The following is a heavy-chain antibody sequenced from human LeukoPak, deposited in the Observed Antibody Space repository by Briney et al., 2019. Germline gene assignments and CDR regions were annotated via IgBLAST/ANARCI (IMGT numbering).Heavy chain of an antibody. CDR1: GFTVSSSY. V-gene: IGHV3-53*01. J-gene: IGHJ5*01. CDR2: MDSGGRT. CDR3: ARDQTITGTTWQYNWLDS. D-gene: IGHD1-7*01. Sequence: GGSLRLSCAASGFTVSSSYMSWVHQAPGKGLECVSVMDSGGRTYYADSVKGRFTISRDNSKNTLYLQMNSLRAEDTAVYYCARDQTITGTTWQYNWLDSWGQGTLVTVSS.